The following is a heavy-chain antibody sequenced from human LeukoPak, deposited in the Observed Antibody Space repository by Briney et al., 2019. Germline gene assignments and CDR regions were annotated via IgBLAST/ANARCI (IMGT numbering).Heavy chain of an antibody. CDR3: ASPQMVHY. J-gene: IGHJ4*02. D-gene: IGHD3-10*01. Sequence: GESLKISCMASGYRFTTNWIGWVRQMPGKGLEWMGIIYPGDSDTRYSPSFQGQVTISADKTISTAYLQWSSLKASDTAMYYCASPQMVHYWGQGTLVIVSS. CDR1: GYRFTTNW. V-gene: IGHV5-51*01. CDR2: IYPGDSDT.